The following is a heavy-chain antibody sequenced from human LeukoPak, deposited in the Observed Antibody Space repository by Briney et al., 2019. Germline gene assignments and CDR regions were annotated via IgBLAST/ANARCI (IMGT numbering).Heavy chain of an antibody. V-gene: IGHV3-23*01. CDR2: ISASGGST. CDR3: AGARDTSWHNFDN. CDR1: GFTFSSSA. D-gene: IGHD2-2*01. Sequence: GRSLRLSCAASGFTFSSSAMSWVRQVPGKGLEWVSGISASGGSTSYADSVRGRFTISRDNSKNTLYLQVNSLRTEDTAVYYCAGARDTSWHNFDNWGQGTLVIVSS. J-gene: IGHJ4*02.